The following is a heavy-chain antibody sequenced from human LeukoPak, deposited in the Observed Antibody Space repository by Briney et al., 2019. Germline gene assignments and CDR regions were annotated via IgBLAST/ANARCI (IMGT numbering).Heavy chain of an antibody. V-gene: IGHV3-33*01. CDR1: GGTFSSYA. CDR3: ARESATSQGLFDY. CDR2: IWYDKSKE. Sequence: SCKASGGTFSSYAISWVRQAPGKGLEWMAIIWYDKSKEYYADSVKGRFIISRDNSKNTLYLQMNNLRAEDTAVYYCARESATSQGLFDYWGQGTLVSVSS. J-gene: IGHJ4*02. D-gene: IGHD3-3*01.